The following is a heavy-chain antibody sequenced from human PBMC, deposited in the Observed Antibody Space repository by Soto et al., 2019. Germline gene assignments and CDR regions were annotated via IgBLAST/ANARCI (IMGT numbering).Heavy chain of an antibody. D-gene: IGHD6-19*01. Sequence: QVQLEESGGNVVQPGRSLRLSCAASGFSFSDYGMHWVRQAPGKGLESVALLSYDGDKEYYADSVKGRFTISRDNSKNKVFLQMNSLRPEETAVYYCGKDLMGEQWLGVMHYWGQGTLVTVSA. J-gene: IGHJ4*02. CDR2: LSYDGDKE. V-gene: IGHV3-30*18. CDR3: GKDLMGEQWLGVMHY. CDR1: GFSFSDYG.